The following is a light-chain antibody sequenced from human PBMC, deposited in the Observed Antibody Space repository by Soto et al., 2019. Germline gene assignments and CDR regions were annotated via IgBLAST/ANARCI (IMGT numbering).Light chain of an antibody. J-gene: IGKJ4*01. CDR2: AAS. Sequence: DIQLTQSPSFLSASVGDRVTITCRASQGISSYLAWYQQKPGKAPKLLIYAASTLQSGVPSRFSGSGSGTEFTLTISNLQPEDFATYYCQQLNSYPFTFGGGTKVDIK. CDR3: QQLNSYPFT. V-gene: IGKV1-9*01. CDR1: QGISSY.